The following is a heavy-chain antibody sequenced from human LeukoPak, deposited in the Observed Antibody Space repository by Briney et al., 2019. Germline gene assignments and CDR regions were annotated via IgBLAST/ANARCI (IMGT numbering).Heavy chain of an antibody. Sequence: GGSLRLSCAASGFTFDDYAMHWVRQAPGKGLEWVSGISWNSGSIGYADSVKGRFTISRDNAKNSLYLQMNSLRAEDTAVYYCARDFRYSERDYWGQGTLVTVSS. CDR1: GFTFDDYA. CDR2: ISWNSGSI. CDR3: ARDFRYSERDY. V-gene: IGHV3-9*01. J-gene: IGHJ4*02. D-gene: IGHD3-9*01.